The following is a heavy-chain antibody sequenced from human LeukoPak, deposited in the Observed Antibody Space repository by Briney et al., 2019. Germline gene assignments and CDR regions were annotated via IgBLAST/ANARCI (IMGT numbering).Heavy chain of an antibody. Sequence: KPSETLSLTCTVSGGSISSSSYYWGWIRQPPGKGLEWIGSIYYSGSTNYNPSLKSRVTISVGTSKNQFSLKLSSVTAADTAVYYCARQYYYGSGYYFDYWGQGTLVTVSS. CDR3: ARQYYYGSGYYFDY. CDR1: GGSISSSSYY. D-gene: IGHD3-10*01. CDR2: IYYSGST. V-gene: IGHV4-39*01. J-gene: IGHJ4*02.